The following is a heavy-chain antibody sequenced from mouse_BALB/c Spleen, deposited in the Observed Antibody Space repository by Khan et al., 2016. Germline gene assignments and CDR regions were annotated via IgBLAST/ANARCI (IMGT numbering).Heavy chain of an antibody. Sequence: EVELVESGGGLVQPGGSRKLSCAASGFTFSSFGMHWVRQALEKGLEWVAYISSDSGAIYYADTVKGRFTISRDNSKNTLFLQMTSLRSEDAAMYFCARPYYYAMDYWGQGTSVTVSS. CDR3: ARPYYYAMDY. J-gene: IGHJ4*01. CDR2: ISSDSGAI. CDR1: GFTFSSFG. V-gene: IGHV5-17*02.